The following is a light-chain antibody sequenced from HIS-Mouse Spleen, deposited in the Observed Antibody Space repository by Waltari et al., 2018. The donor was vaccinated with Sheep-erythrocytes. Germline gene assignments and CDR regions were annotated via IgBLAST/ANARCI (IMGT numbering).Light chain of an antibody. CDR3: YSTDSSGNHRV. Sequence: SYELTQPPSVSVSPGHTARITCSGGAFPTHSAYWYQQKSGQAPVLVIYEDSKRPSGIPERFSGSSSGTMATLTISGAQVEDEADYYCYSTDSSGNHRVFGGGTKLTVL. J-gene: IGLJ2*01. V-gene: IGLV3-10*01. CDR1: AFPTHS. CDR2: EDS.